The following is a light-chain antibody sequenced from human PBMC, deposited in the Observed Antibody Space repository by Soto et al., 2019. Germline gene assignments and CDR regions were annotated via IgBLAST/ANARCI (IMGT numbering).Light chain of an antibody. CDR3: QQTYSTPPIT. J-gene: IGKJ5*01. V-gene: IGKV1-39*01. Sequence: DIQMTQSPSSLSASVGDRVTITCRASQSISSYLNWYQQKPGKGPKVLIYAASSLQSGVPSRFSGSGSGTAFTLTLSSLQTEDFATYYCQQTYSTPPITFGQGARLEIK. CDR1: QSISSY. CDR2: AAS.